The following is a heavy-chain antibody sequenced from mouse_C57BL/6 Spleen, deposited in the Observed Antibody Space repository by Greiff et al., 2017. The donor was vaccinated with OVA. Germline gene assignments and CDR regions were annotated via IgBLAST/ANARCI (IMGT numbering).Heavy chain of an antibody. CDR2: IWSDGST. CDR3: ARQGYYDYDEFAY. D-gene: IGHD2-4*01. Sequence: VKLMESGPGLVAPSQSLSITCTVSGFSLTSYGVHWVRQPPGKGLEWLVVIWSDGSTTYNSALKSRLSISKDNSKSQVFLKMNSLQTDDTAMYYCARQGYYDYDEFAYWGQGTLVTVSA. V-gene: IGHV2-6-1*01. J-gene: IGHJ3*01. CDR1: GFSLTSYG.